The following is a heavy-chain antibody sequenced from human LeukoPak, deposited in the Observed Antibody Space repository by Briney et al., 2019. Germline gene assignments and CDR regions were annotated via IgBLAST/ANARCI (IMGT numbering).Heavy chain of an antibody. CDR2: INPNSGGT. CDR1: GYTFTGYY. D-gene: IGHD2-21*01. V-gene: IGHV1-2*02. J-gene: IGHJ6*03. CDR3: AIGSAHIVVVIATDYYMDV. Sequence: ASVKVSCKASGYTFTGYYMHWVRQAPGQGLEWMGWINPNSGGTNYAQKFQGRVTMTRDTSISTAYMELSRLRSDDTAVYYCAIGSAHIVVVIATDYYMDVWGKGPTVTVSS.